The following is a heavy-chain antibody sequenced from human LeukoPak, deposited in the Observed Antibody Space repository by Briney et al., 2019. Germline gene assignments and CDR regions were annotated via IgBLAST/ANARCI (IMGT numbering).Heavy chain of an antibody. J-gene: IGHJ4*02. CDR1: GYSFTNYW. CDR2: IYPSDSHL. D-gene: IGHD3-22*01. CDR3: AMKSPYYYGTTGYYVDY. Sequence: GESLKISGKGSGYSFTNYWIGWVRQMHGKGLEWMGLIYPSDSHLKYSPSFQGQVTISADKSLSTAYLQWSSLKASDTAMYYCAMKSPYYYGTTGYYVDYWGQGTLVTVSS. V-gene: IGHV5-51*01.